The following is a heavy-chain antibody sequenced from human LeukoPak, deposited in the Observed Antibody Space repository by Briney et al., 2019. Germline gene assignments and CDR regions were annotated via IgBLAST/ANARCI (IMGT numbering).Heavy chain of an antibody. CDR3: ARSFLYSSEDY. CDR1: GFTFSSYS. V-gene: IGHV3-48*01. D-gene: IGHD6-25*01. CDR2: ISITSDTI. Sequence: GGSLRLSCVASGFTFSSYSMNWVRQAPGKGLEWVSYISITSDTIYYAESVKGRFTISRDNAKNSLSLQMNSLRAEDTAVYYCARSFLYSSEDYWGQGTLVTVSS. J-gene: IGHJ4*02.